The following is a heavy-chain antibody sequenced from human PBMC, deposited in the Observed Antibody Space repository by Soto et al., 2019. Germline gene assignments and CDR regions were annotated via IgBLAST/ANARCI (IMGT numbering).Heavy chain of an antibody. CDR2: ISYDGSHK. Sequence: QVQLVESGGGGVQPGRSLRLSCAASGFTFSSYAMHWVRQAPGKGLEWVAVISYDGSHKYYADSVKGRFTISRDNSKNTLYLQMNSLRAEATAVYYCARATTPYGSGSFYGMDVWGQGTTVTVSS. D-gene: IGHD3-10*01. V-gene: IGHV3-30-3*01. CDR3: ARATTPYGSGSFYGMDV. J-gene: IGHJ6*02. CDR1: GFTFSSYA.